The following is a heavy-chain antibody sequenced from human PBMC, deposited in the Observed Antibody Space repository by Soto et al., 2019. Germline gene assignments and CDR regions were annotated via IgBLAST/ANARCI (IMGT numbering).Heavy chain of an antibody. CDR1: GFIFSNYG. D-gene: IGHD3-10*01. CDR3: TMVGVSGSALDH. V-gene: IGHV3-30*03. Sequence: QVQLVESGGGVVQPGRSLRLSCVGSGFIFSNYGMHWVRQTPGKGLEWVAFMSYDGSDTFYADSVKGRFTISRDNSKNSLFLHMSNLRAEDTCMYYCTMVGVSGSALDHWGRGTRVTVSS. J-gene: IGHJ4*02. CDR2: MSYDGSDT.